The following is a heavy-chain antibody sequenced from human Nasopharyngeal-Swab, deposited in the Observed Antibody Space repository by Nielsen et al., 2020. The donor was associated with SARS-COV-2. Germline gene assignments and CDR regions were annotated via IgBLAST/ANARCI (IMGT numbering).Heavy chain of an antibody. CDR3: ASPLPRGYYDILTGYPYYYYGMDV. V-gene: IGHV4-61*01. CDR1: GGSVSSGSYY. J-gene: IGHJ6*02. D-gene: IGHD3-9*01. CDR2: IYYSGST. Sequence: SETLSLTCTVSGGSVSSGSYYWSWIRQPPGKGLEWIGYIYYSGSTNYNPSLKSRVTISVDTSKNQFSLKLSSVTAADTAVYYCASPLPRGYYDILTGYPYYYYGMDVWGQGTTVTVSS.